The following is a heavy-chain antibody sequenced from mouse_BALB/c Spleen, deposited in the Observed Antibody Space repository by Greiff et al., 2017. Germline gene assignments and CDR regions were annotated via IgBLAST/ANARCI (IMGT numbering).Heavy chain of an antibody. Sequence: EVMLVESGGGLVQPKGSLKLSCAASGFTFNTYAMNWVRQAPGKGLEWVARIRSKSNNYATYYADSVKDRFTISRDDSQSMLYLQMNNLKTEDTAMYYCVRRSMDYWGQGTSVTVSS. J-gene: IGHJ4*01. CDR1: GFTFNTYA. CDR2: IRSKSNNYAT. CDR3: VRRSMDY. V-gene: IGHV10-1*02.